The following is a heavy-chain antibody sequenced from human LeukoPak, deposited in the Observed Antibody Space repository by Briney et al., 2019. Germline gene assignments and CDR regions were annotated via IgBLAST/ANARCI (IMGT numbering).Heavy chain of an antibody. J-gene: IGHJ4*02. CDR3: ARDRTTVTTFRYFDY. CDR2: ISYDGSNK. CDR1: GFTFSSYA. V-gene: IGHV3-30-3*01. Sequence: PGGSLRLSCAASGFTFSSYAMHWVRQAPGKGLEWVAVISYDGSNKYYADSVKGRFTISRDNSKNTLYLQMNSLRAEDTAVYYCARDRTTVTTFRYFDYWGQGTLVTVSS. D-gene: IGHD4-17*01.